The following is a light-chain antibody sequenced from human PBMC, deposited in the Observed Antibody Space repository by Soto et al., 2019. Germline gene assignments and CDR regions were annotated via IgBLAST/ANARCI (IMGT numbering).Light chain of an antibody. Sequence: EILLTQPPSTLSLYPGERDTLYCSAIQSVSSNYLAWYQQKPGQAPKVLIYRASIRATGIPDRFTGSGSGTDFTLTISSLQSEDFAVYYCQQYSNWPPITFGQGTRLEIK. V-gene: IGKV3D-20*02. CDR1: QSVSSNY. CDR3: QQYSNWPPIT. J-gene: IGKJ5*01. CDR2: RAS.